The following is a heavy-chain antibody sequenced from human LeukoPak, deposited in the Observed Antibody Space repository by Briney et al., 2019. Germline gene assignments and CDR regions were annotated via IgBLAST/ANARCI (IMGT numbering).Heavy chain of an antibody. CDR1: GYTLTSYY. D-gene: IGHD1-26*01. CDR2: INPSGGST. J-gene: IGHJ6*02. CDR3: AREWVSGYYYGMDV. Sequence: ASVKVSCKVSGYTLTSYYMLWVRHAPGQGLEWRGIINPSGGSTSSARKFQGRVTMTRDTSTSTVYMELSSLRSEDTAVYYCAREWVSGYYYGMDVWGQGTTVTVSS. V-gene: IGHV1-46*01.